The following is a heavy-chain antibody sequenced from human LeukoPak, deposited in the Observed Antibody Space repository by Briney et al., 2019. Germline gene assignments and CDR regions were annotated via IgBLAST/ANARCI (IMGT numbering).Heavy chain of an antibody. CDR3: ARANAAYYYGSGSFLVI. Sequence: GGSLRLSCAASGFTFSSYAMSWVRQAPGKGLEWVSAISGSGGNTYYADSVKGRFTVSRDNSKTTLYLQMNSLRAEDTALYYCARANAAYYYGSGSFLVIWGQGTLVTVSS. CDR2: ISGSGGNT. J-gene: IGHJ4*02. D-gene: IGHD3-10*01. V-gene: IGHV3-23*01. CDR1: GFTFSSYA.